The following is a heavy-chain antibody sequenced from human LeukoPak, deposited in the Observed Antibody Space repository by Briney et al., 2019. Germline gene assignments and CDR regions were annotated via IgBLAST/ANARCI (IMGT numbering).Heavy chain of an antibody. J-gene: IGHJ4*02. V-gene: IGHV3-9*01. D-gene: IGHD6-19*01. CDR1: GFTFDDYA. CDR2: ISWNSGSI. CDR3: AKDKAVAAVFYYFDY. Sequence: GGSLRLSCAASGFTFDDYAMHWVRQAPGKGLEWVSGISWNSGSIGYADSVKGRFTISRDNAKNSLYLQTNSPRAEDTALYYCAKDKAVAAVFYYFDYWGQGTLVTVSS.